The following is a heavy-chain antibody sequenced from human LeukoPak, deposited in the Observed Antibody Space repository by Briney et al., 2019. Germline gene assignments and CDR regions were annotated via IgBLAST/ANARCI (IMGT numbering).Heavy chain of an antibody. D-gene: IGHD6-13*01. Sequence: SETLSLTCTVSGGSISGYYWSWIRQPPGKGLEWIGYIYYSGSTNYNPSLKSRVTISVDTSKNQFSLKLSSVTAADTAVYYCARDGAELLIAAAGSDYWGQGTLVTVSS. V-gene: IGHV4-59*12. J-gene: IGHJ4*02. CDR3: ARDGAELLIAAAGSDY. CDR2: IYYSGST. CDR1: GGSISGYY.